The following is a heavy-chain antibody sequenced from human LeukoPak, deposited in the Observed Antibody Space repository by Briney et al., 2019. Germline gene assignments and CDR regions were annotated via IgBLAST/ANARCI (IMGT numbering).Heavy chain of an antibody. CDR1: GYTFTSYG. J-gene: IGHJ3*02. V-gene: IGHV7-4-1*02. CDR3: AFTAWFGELADAFDI. D-gene: IGHD3-10*01. CDR2: INTNTGNP. Sequence: ASVKVSCKASGYTFTSYGITWVRQAPGQGLEWMGWINTNTGNPTYAQGFTGRFVFSLDTSVSTAYLQISGLKAEDTAVYYCAFTAWFGELADAFDIWGQGTMVTVSS.